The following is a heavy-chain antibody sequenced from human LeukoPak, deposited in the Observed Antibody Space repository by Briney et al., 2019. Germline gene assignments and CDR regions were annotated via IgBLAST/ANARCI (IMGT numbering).Heavy chain of an antibody. Sequence: GGSLRLSCAASGFTFSSYAMSWVRQAPGKGLEWVSAISGSGGSTYYADSVKGRFTISRDNSKNTLYLQMNSPRAEDTAVYYCAKELLPYSTSRGAIDYWGQGTLVTVSS. CDR1: GFTFSSYA. J-gene: IGHJ4*02. CDR2: ISGSGGST. V-gene: IGHV3-23*01. D-gene: IGHD6-6*01. CDR3: AKELLPYSTSRGAIDY.